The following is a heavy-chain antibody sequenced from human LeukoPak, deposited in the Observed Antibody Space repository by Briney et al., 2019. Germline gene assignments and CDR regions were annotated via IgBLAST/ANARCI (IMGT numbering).Heavy chain of an antibody. Sequence: GASVKVSCKASGYIFTSYGFAWVRQAPGQGLEWMGWISALNGNTNYAQKFQGRVTMTTDTSTSTAYMELRSLTSDDTAMHYCARDPEGVTPLDYWGRGTLVTVSS. CDR3: ARDPEGVTPLDY. CDR1: GYIFTSYG. J-gene: IGHJ4*02. V-gene: IGHV1-18*01. CDR2: ISALNGNT. D-gene: IGHD3-10*01.